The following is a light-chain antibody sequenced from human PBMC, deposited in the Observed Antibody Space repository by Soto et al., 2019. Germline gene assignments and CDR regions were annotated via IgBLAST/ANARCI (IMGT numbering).Light chain of an antibody. V-gene: IGKV3-15*01. CDR1: ESVTSN. J-gene: IGKJ4*01. CDR3: QQYNNWPPLT. CDR2: GAS. Sequence: EILMTQSPATLSVSPGERATLSCSASESVTSNLAWYQQKPGQAPSLLIYGASTRATGIPARFSGSGSGTEFTVTISSLHSEDFAVYYCQQYNNWPPLTFGGGTKVDIK.